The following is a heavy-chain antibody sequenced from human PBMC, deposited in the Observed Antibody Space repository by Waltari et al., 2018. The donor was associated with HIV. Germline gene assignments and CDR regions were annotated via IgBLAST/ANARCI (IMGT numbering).Heavy chain of an antibody. Sequence: EVQLVESGGGLVQPGGSLSLSCAASGFTFSSYSMTWVRQAPGKGLEWVSYISSSSSTIYYADSVKGRFTISRDNAKNSLYLQMNSLRAEDTAVYYCARSPHSGYRGSFDYWGQGTLVTVSS. J-gene: IGHJ4*02. CDR2: ISSSSSTI. D-gene: IGHD5-12*01. CDR1: GFTFSSYS. CDR3: ARSPHSGYRGSFDY. V-gene: IGHV3-48*01.